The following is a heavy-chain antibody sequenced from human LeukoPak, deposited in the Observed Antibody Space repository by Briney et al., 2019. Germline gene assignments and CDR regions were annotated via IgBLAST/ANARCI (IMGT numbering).Heavy chain of an antibody. Sequence: SETLSLTCTVSGGSISSYYWSWIRQPPGKGLEWIGYIYYSGSTNYNPSLKSRVTISVGTSKNQFSLKLSSVTAADTAVYYCARVRQQLDYYYYYGMDVWGQGTTVTVSS. J-gene: IGHJ6*02. CDR1: GGSISSYY. CDR3: ARVRQQLDYYYYYGMDV. CDR2: IYYSGST. D-gene: IGHD6-13*01. V-gene: IGHV4-59*08.